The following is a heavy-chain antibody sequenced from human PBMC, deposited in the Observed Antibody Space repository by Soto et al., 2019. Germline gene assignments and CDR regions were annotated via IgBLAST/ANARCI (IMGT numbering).Heavy chain of an antibody. CDR1: GGSITSRSSY. J-gene: IGHJ5*02. Sequence: SETLSLTCSVSGGSITSRSSYWAWIRQPPGKGLEWIGTFFSGSTFSNPSLRSRVTISVDTSKNQFSLKLSSVTAADTAVYYCARHTPPDYDYVWGSYRPNWFDPWGQGTLVTVSS. CDR2: FFSGST. D-gene: IGHD3-16*02. CDR3: ARHTPPDYDYVWGSYRPNWFDP. V-gene: IGHV4-39*01.